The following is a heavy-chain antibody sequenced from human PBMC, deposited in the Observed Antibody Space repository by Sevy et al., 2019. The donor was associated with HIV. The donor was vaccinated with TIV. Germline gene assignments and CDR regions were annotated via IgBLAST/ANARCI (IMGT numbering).Heavy chain of an antibody. J-gene: IGHJ3*02. V-gene: IGHV4-59*08. CDR2: VYYTGGT. Sequence: SETLSLTCTVSGGSINSDHWNWIRQPPGKGLEWIGYVYYTGGTNYNPSLKNRVAISVDRTKKQCSLKPTSVTADDTAVYYCARRNDFDIWGQGTMVTVSS. CDR1: GGSINSDH. CDR3: ARRNDFDI.